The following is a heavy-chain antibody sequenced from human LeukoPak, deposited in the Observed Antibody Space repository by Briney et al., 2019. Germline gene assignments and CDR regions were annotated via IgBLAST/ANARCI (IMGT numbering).Heavy chain of an antibody. V-gene: IGHV3-7*01. Sequence: GGSLRLSCAASGFIFSRYWMTWVRQAPGKGLEYVANVNQVGNEKYYVDSVRGRFSISRDNAKNSLYLQMNSLRDEDTAVYYCARDVERTGGTYYYGSGSPRGWGQGTLVTVSS. CDR2: VNQVGNEK. J-gene: IGHJ4*02. D-gene: IGHD3-10*01. CDR3: ARDVERTGGTYYYGSGSPRG. CDR1: GFIFSRYW.